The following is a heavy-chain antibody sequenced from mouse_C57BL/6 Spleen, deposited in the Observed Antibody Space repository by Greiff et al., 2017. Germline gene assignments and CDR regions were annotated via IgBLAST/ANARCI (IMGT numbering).Heavy chain of an antibody. V-gene: IGHV1-50*01. J-gene: IGHJ2*01. Sequence: VQLQQPGAELVKPGASVKLSCKASGYTFTSYWMQWVKQRPGQGLEWIGEIDPSDIYTNYNPKFKGKATLTLDTSSRPAYMQLSSLTSEDSAVYYCARGGGNYLYFDYWGQGTTLTVSS. CDR2: IDPSDIYT. CDR3: ARGGGNYLYFDY. CDR1: GYTFTSYW. D-gene: IGHD2-1*01.